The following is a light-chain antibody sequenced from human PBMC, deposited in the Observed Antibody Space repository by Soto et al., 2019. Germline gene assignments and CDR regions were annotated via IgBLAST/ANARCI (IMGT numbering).Light chain of an antibody. CDR2: GAF. CDR3: QQRNNWPPVT. CDR1: QSVIDN. J-gene: IGKJ4*01. V-gene: IGKV3-11*01. Sequence: EILMTQSPVTLSVSPGERVSLSCRASQSVIDNLAWYQQKPGQAPSLLIYGAFTRATGVPARFSGAGSGTDFTLTISSLEPEDFAVYYCQQRNNWPPVTFGGGTKVDIK.